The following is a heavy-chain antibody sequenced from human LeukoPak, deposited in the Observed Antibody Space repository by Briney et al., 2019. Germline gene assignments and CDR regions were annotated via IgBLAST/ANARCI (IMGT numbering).Heavy chain of an antibody. CDR1: GGSIISDHSY. CDR2: VFSDGGT. J-gene: IGHJ5*01. CDR3: ARDRAYDYDIRLES. D-gene: IGHD3-9*01. V-gene: IGHV4-61*02. Sequence: PSQTLSLTCTVSGGSIISDHSYEKSYWTWIRQPAGQGLEWIGRVFSDGGTNFNPSLQSRLTISMDTSKNQFSLSLSSVTAADTAIYYCARDRAYDYDIRLESWGHGILVTVSS.